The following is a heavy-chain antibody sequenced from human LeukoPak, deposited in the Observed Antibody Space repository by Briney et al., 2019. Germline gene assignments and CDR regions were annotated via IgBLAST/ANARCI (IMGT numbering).Heavy chain of an antibody. V-gene: IGHV4-59*01. CDR1: GGSISSYY. CDR3: ARGEKELELPLAAATYYYYYMDV. CDR2: IYYSGST. D-gene: IGHD1-7*01. J-gene: IGHJ6*03. Sequence: PSETLSFTCTVSGGSISSYYWSWIRQPPGKGLEWIGYIYYSGSTNYNPSLKSRVTISVDTSKNQFSLKLSSVTAADTAVYYCARGEKELELPLAAATYYYYYMDVWGKGTTVTVSS.